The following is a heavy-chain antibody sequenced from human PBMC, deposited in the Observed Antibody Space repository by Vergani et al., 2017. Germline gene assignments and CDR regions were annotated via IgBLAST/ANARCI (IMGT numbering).Heavy chain of an antibody. J-gene: IGHJ6*03. V-gene: IGHV4-59*12. Sequence: QVQLQESGPGLVKPSETLSLTCTVSGGSISSYYWSWIRQPPGKGLEWIGSIYYRGSTYYNPSLKSRVTIAVDTSKNQCSLKLSSVTAADTAVYYCARGGKYYYYYYMDVWGKGTTVTVSS. D-gene: IGHD3-16*01. CDR3: ARGGKYYYYYYMDV. CDR1: GGSISSYY. CDR2: IYYRGST.